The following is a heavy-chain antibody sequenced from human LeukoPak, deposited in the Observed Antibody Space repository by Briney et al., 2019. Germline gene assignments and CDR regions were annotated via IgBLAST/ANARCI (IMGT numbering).Heavy chain of an antibody. CDR2: IYYSGST. Sequence: SETLSLTCTVSGGSISSGDYYWSWIRQPPGKGLEWIGYIYYSGSTNYNPSLKSRVTISVDTSKNQFSLRLSSVTAADTAVYYCARGLSGYSSGWDAFDIWGHGTMVTVSS. V-gene: IGHV4-61*08. D-gene: IGHD6-19*01. CDR3: ARGLSGYSSGWDAFDI. J-gene: IGHJ3*02. CDR1: GGSISSGDYY.